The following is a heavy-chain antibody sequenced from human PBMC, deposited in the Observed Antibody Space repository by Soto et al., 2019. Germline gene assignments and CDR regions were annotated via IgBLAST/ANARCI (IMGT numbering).Heavy chain of an antibody. V-gene: IGHV6-1*01. CDR1: GDSVSSNTAA. Sequence: SQTLSLTCAISGDSVSSNTAAWNWIRSSPSRGLEWLGRTYYRSSWRHDYAVSVKSRITVNPDTSKNHFSLQLNSVTPDDTAVYYCARGMAGSGFDLWGQGTLVTVSS. J-gene: IGHJ4*02. CDR2: TYYRSSWRH. CDR3: ARGMAGSGFDL. D-gene: IGHD6-19*01.